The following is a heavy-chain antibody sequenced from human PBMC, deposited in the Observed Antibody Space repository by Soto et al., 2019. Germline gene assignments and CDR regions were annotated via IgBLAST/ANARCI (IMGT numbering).Heavy chain of an antibody. CDR1: GFTFGDYA. CDR2: IRSKAYGGTT. J-gene: IGHJ6*02. V-gene: IGHV3-49*03. Sequence: GSLRLSCTASGFTFGDYAMSWFRQAPGKGLEWVGFIRSKAYGGTTEYAASVKGRFTISRDDSKSIAYLQMNSLKTEDTAVYYCTRGGAAAGTYYYYGMDVWGQGTTVTVSS. D-gene: IGHD6-13*01. CDR3: TRGGAAAGTYYYYGMDV.